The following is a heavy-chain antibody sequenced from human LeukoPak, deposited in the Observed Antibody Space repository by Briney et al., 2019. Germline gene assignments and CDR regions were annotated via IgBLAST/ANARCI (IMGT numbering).Heavy chain of an antibody. CDR1: GYTFTSYG. CDR3: ARDGRPGYSYGYFDYYYYYYMDV. Sequence: ASVTASCKASGYTFTSYGISWVRQAPGQGLEWMGWISTYNGNTNYGQKLQGRVTMTTDTSTNTAYMELRSLRSDDTAVYYCARDGRPGYSYGYFDYYYYYYMDVWGKGTTVTVSS. D-gene: IGHD5-18*01. J-gene: IGHJ6*03. V-gene: IGHV1-18*01. CDR2: ISTYNGNT.